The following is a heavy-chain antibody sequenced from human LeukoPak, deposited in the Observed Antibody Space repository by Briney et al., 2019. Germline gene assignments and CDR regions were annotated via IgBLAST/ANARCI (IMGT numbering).Heavy chain of an antibody. CDR1: GFTFDDYA. D-gene: IGHD2-2*01. J-gene: IGHJ4*02. CDR3: ARDYQGGFDY. Sequence: GGSLRLSCAASGFTFDDYAMHWVRQAPGKGLEWVSYISSSGSTIYYADSVKGRFTISRDNAKNSLYLQMNSLRAEDTAVYYCARDYQGGFDYWGQGTLVTISS. V-gene: IGHV3-48*03. CDR2: ISSSGSTI.